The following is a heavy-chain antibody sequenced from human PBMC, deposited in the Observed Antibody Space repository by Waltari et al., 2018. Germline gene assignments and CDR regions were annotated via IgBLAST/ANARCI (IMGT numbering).Heavy chain of an antibody. V-gene: IGHV3-7*01. J-gene: IGHJ2*01. CDR1: GFTFVSYW. Sequence: EVQLVESGGGLVQPGGSLRLSCAASGFTFVSYWMTWVRQSPGKGLEWVANVKPDGNDKYYVDSVKGRFTISRDNAKNSLYLQMNSLRAEDTAVYYCARQGWYFDLWGRGTLVTVSS. CDR3: ARQGWYFDL. CDR2: VKPDGNDK.